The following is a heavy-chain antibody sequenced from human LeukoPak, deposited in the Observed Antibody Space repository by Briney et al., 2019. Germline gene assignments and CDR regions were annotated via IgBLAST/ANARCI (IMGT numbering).Heavy chain of an antibody. CDR1: GFTFSSYA. CDR3: ARGVSYYYDSSGYPYYFDY. Sequence: GGSLRLSCAASGFTFSSYAMHWVRQAPGKGLEWVAVISYDGSNKYYADSVKGRFTISRDNSKNTLYLQMNSLRAEDTAVYYCARGVSYYYDSSGYPYYFDYWGQGTLVTVSS. V-gene: IGHV3-30-3*01. D-gene: IGHD3-22*01. J-gene: IGHJ4*02. CDR2: ISYDGSNK.